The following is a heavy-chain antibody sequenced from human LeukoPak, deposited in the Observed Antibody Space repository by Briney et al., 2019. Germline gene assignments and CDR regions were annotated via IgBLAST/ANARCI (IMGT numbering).Heavy chain of an antibody. J-gene: IGHJ5*02. Sequence: GESLKISCKGSGYSFTSYWIGWVRQMPGKGLEWMEIIYPGDSDTRYSPSFQGQVTISADKSISTAYLQWSSLKASDTAMYYCARRCIAVAGTIDWFDPWGQGTLVTVSS. V-gene: IGHV5-51*01. D-gene: IGHD6-19*01. CDR1: GYSFTSYW. CDR3: ARRCIAVAGTIDWFDP. CDR2: IYPGDSDT.